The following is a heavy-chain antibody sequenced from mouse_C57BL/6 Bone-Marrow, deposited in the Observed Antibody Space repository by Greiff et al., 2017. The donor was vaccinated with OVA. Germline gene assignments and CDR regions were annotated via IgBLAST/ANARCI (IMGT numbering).Heavy chain of an antibody. J-gene: IGHJ3*01. Sequence: QVQLQQPGAELVKPGASVKLSCKASGYTFTSYWMHWVKQRPGQGLEWIGMIHPNSGSTNYNEKFKSKATLTVDKSSSTAYMQLSSLTSEDSAVYYCARHPLPTRFAYWGQGTLVTVSA. CDR3: ARHPLPTRFAY. CDR1: GYTFTSYW. V-gene: IGHV1-64*01. CDR2: IHPNSGST.